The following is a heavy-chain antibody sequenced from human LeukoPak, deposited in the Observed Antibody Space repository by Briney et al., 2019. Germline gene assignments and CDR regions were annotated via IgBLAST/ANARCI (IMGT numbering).Heavy chain of an antibody. J-gene: IGHJ4*02. CDR1: GFTFDDYA. V-gene: IGHV3-43*02. CDR2: ISGDGGST. Sequence: GRSLRLSCAASGFTFDDYAMHWVRQAPGKGLEWVSLISGDGGSTYYADSVKGRFTISRDNSKNSLYLQMNSLRTEDTALYYCAKDMVLRYFDWLSPPDYWGQGTLVTVSS. CDR3: AKDMVLRYFDWLSPPDY. D-gene: IGHD3-9*01.